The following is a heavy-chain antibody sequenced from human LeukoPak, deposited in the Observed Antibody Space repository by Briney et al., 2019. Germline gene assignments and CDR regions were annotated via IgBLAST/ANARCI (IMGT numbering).Heavy chain of an antibody. J-gene: IGHJ4*02. CDR2: ISGSGDRT. CDR1: GFSFSNYW. Sequence: AGGSLRLSCAASGFSFSNYWFHWVRQAPGKGLEWVSGISGSGDRTSYADSVKGRFTISRDNSKNALYLQMNGLRVEDTAVYYCAKDRGALVDTGTLNYWGRGNLVTVSS. CDR3: AKDRGALVDTGTLNY. V-gene: IGHV3-23*01. D-gene: IGHD5-18*01.